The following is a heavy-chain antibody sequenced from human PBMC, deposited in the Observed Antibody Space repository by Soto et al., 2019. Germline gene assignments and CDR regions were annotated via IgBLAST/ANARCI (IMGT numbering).Heavy chain of an antibody. Sequence: GALKNSCKGCGYYFPRYWVGWGGQMPGKGLEWMGIFYPGDSDTRYSPSFQGQVTISADRSISTAYLQWSSLKPSDTAMYYCARKGNGAEGFDYWGQGTLVTVSS. D-gene: IGHD4-17*01. CDR2: FYPGDSDT. J-gene: IGHJ4*02. CDR3: ARKGNGAEGFDY. V-gene: IGHV5-51*01. CDR1: GYYFPRYW.